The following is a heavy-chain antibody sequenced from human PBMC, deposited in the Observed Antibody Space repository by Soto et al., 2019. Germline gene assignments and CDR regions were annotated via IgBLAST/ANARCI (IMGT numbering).Heavy chain of an antibody. Sequence: GGSLRLSCAASGFTFSSYAMHWVRQAPGKGLEWVAVISYDGSNKYYADSVKGRFTISRDNSKNTLYLQMNSLRAEDTAVYYCARVEVVVTTDAFDIWGQGTMVTVSS. CDR3: ARVEVVVTTDAFDI. J-gene: IGHJ3*02. CDR1: GFTFSSYA. D-gene: IGHD3-22*01. CDR2: ISYDGSNK. V-gene: IGHV3-30-3*01.